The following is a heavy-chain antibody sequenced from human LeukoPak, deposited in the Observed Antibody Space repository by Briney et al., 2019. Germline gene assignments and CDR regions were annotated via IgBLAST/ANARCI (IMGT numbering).Heavy chain of an antibody. J-gene: IGHJ5*02. CDR3: VKDRRNPYRPEGPFDP. CDR2: INWNSAST. CDR1: GFTFEDYA. D-gene: IGHD1-14*01. Sequence: GGSLRLSCAASGFTFEDYAMHWVRQAPGKGLEWVSGINWNSASTGYADSVKGRFTISRDNVMNSLYLQMNSLRPEDTALYYCVKDRRNPYRPEGPFDPWGQGTLVTVSS. V-gene: IGHV3-9*01.